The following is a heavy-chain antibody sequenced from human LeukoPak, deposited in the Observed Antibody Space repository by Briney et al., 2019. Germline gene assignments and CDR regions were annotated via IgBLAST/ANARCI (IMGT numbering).Heavy chain of an antibody. V-gene: IGHV1-2*02. CDR2: INPNSGGT. J-gene: IGHJ4*02. D-gene: IGHD3-10*01. CDR1: GYTFTDYY. CDR3: ATGDPFGESDY. Sequence: GASVKVSCKASGYTFTDYYLHWVRQAPGQGLEWMGWINPNSGGTNYAQRFQGRVTMTRDTSISAAYMAFSGVTSDDTAVYDCATGDPFGESDYWGQGTLVVVSS.